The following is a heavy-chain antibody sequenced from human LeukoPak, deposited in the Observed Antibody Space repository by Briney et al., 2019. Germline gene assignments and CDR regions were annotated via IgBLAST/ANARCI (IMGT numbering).Heavy chain of an antibody. V-gene: IGHV1-24*01. CDR3: ATGKIYCSTTSCSDDS. Sequence: SVKVSCKVSGYTLTELSMHWVRQAPGKGLEWMGGFHPEDGETVYAQKFQGRVTMTEDTSTDTAYMELSSLRSEDTAVYYCATGKIYCSTTSCSDDSWGQGTLVTVS. CDR2: FHPEDGET. J-gene: IGHJ4*02. D-gene: IGHD2-2*01. CDR1: GYTLTELS.